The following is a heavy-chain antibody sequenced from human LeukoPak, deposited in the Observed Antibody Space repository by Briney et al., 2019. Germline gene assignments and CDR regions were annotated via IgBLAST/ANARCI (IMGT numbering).Heavy chain of an antibody. D-gene: IGHD2-15*01. V-gene: IGHV3-53*01. Sequence: GGSLRLSCPASGFTVSSTYMSWVRQAPGKGLEWVSVIYSGGNIYYIESVKGRFTISRDTSKNTLYLQMNSLRAEDTAVYFCAGRHCSGGGCYFAGADPFDYWGQGTLVTVSS. J-gene: IGHJ4*02. CDR2: IYSGGNI. CDR1: GFTVSSTY. CDR3: AGRHCSGGGCYFAGADPFDY.